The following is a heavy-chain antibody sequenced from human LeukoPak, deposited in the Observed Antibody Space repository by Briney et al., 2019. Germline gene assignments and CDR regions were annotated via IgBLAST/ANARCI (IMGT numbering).Heavy chain of an antibody. CDR2: IIPIFGIA. D-gene: IGHD2-21*02. CDR1: GCTFSSYA. Sequence: SVKVSCKASGCTFSSYAISWVRQAPGQGLEWMGRIIPIFGIANYAQKFQGRVTITAGKSTSPAYMELSSLRSEDTAVYYCARSSVTAIIYYYYGMDVWGQGTTVTVSS. J-gene: IGHJ6*02. V-gene: IGHV1-69*04. CDR3: ARSSVTAIIYYYYGMDV.